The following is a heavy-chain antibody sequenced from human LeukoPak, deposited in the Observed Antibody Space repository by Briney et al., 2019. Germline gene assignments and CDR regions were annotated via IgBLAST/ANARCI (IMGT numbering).Heavy chain of an antibody. CDR1: GVSISSYY. CDR3: ARSDVVPAAHFDY. V-gene: IGHV4-4*07. D-gene: IGHD2-2*01. CDR2: IYTSGST. J-gene: IGHJ4*02. Sequence: PSETLSLTCTVSGVSISSYYWSWIRQPAGKGLEWIGRIYTSGSTNYNPSLKSRVTMSVDTSKNQFSLKLSSVTAADTAVYYCARSDVVPAAHFDYWGQGTLVTVSS.